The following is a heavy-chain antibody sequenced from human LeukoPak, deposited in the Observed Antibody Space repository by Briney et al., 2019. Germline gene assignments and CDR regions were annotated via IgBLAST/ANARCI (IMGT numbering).Heavy chain of an antibody. CDR2: IDPSGGST. CDR1: GYTFTSYY. Sequence: ASVKVSCKASGYTFTSYYMHWVRQAPGQGLEWMGIIDPSGGSTSYAQKFQGRVTMTRDTSTSTVYMELSSLRSEDTAVYYCARSPGPITMVRGVNQTLPDYWGQGTLVTVSS. D-gene: IGHD3-10*01. J-gene: IGHJ4*02. CDR3: ARSPGPITMVRGVNQTLPDY. V-gene: IGHV1-46*01.